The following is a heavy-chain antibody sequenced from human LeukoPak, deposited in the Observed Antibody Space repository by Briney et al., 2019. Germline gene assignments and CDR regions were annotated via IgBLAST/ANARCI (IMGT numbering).Heavy chain of an antibody. Sequence: GGSLRLSCAASGFTFSGYWMHWVRQIPGKGLEWVASISNGGGATYYVDSVRGRFTISRDDAKNSLFLQMNGLRSDDTAVYYCTRENYVPDSWGQGTLVTVSS. D-gene: IGHD3-10*02. V-gene: IGHV3-7*03. CDR1: GFTFSGYW. CDR3: TRENYVPDS. CDR2: ISNGGGAT. J-gene: IGHJ5*02.